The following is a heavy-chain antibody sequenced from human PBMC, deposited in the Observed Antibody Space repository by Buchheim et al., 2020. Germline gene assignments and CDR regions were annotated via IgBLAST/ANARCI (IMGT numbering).Heavy chain of an antibody. V-gene: IGHV3-48*01. CDR1: GFTFSSYS. CDR3: ARTVRDYYYGMDV. CDR2: ISSSSSTI. D-gene: IGHD3-22*01. Sequence: EVQLVESGGGLVQPGGSLRLSCAASGFTFSSYSMNWVRQAPGKGLEWVSYISSSSSTIYYADSVKGRFTISRDNAKNSLYLQMNSPRAEDTAVYYCARTVRDYYYGMDVWGQGTT. J-gene: IGHJ6*02.